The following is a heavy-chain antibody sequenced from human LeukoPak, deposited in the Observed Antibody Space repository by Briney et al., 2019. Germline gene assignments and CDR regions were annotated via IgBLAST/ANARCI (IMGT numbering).Heavy chain of an antibody. V-gene: IGHV1-18*01. CDR2: ISAYNGNT. Sequence: VASVKVSCKASGYTFTSYGISWVRQAPGQGLEWMGWISAYNGNTKYAQKLQGRVTMTTDTSTSTAYMELRSLRSDDTAVYYCARDQGSEYSGSYYYYWGQGTLVTVSS. CDR1: GYTFTSYG. D-gene: IGHD1-26*01. J-gene: IGHJ4*02. CDR3: ARDQGSEYSGSYYYY.